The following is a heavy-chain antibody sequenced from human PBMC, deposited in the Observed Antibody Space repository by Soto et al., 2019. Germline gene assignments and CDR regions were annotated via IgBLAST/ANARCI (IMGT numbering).Heavy chain of an antibody. D-gene: IGHD3-10*01. CDR2: VSETGGT. CDR1: GASIRSTDW. V-gene: IGHV4-4*02. Sequence: QVQLQESGPGLVKPSGTLSLTCAVSGASIRSTDWWSWVRQSPGTGLEWLGEVSETGGTHYNPSLHSRVTMSVDKSNNQFSLSLNSVTAADAAVYYCARTLYTSGSRMDVWGQGTTVTVSS. J-gene: IGHJ6*02. CDR3: ARTLYTSGSRMDV.